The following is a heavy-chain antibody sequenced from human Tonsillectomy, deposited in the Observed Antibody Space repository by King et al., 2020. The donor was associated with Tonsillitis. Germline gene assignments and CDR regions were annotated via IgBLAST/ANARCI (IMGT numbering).Heavy chain of an antibody. V-gene: IGHV3-11*05. Sequence: QLVQSGGGLVKPGGSLRLSCAASGFTFSDYYMSWIRQAPGKGLEWVSYISSSSSYTNYSDSVRGRLPISRNNAKNSLYLQMNSLRAEETAVYYCATAPIHPAWDYYYYYMDVWGKGTTVTVSS. CDR2: ISSSSSYT. D-gene: IGHD5-18*01. CDR3: ATAPIHPAWDYYYYYMDV. J-gene: IGHJ6*03. CDR1: GFTFSDYY.